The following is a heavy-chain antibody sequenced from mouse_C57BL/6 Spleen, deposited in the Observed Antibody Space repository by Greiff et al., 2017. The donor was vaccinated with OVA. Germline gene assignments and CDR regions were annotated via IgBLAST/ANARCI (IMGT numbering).Heavy chain of an antibody. J-gene: IGHJ2*01. CDR2: IYPGDGDT. CDR1: GYAFSSSW. Sequence: VVKPGASVKISCKASGYAFSSSWMNWVKQRPGKGLEWIGRIYPGDGDTNYNGKFKGKATLTADKSSSTAYMQLSSLTSEDSAVYFCANYDYDGYWGQGTTLTVSS. V-gene: IGHV1-82*01. D-gene: IGHD2-4*01. CDR3: ANYDYDGY.